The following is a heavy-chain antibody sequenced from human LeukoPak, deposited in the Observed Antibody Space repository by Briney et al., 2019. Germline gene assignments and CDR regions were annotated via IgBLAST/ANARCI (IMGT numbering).Heavy chain of an antibody. Sequence: GESLKISCKGSGYSFTSYWIGWVRQMPGKGLEWMGIIYPGDSDTRYSPSFQGRVTISADKSINTDYLQWRSLKASDTAMYYCAGDYGDYLGPFDYWGQGTLVTVSS. CDR1: GYSFTSYW. D-gene: IGHD4-17*01. V-gene: IGHV5-51*01. CDR2: IYPGDSDT. CDR3: AGDYGDYLGPFDY. J-gene: IGHJ4*02.